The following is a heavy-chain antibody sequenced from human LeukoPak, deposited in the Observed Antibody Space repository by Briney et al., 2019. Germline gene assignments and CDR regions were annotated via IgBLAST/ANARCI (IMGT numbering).Heavy chain of an antibody. D-gene: IGHD2-8*01. V-gene: IGHV3-74*01. CDR3: ARAKLYSGAWFDL. CDR2: INSDGSST. J-gene: IGHJ5*02. Sequence: EGSLRLSCAASGFTFNNQWMLWVRQAPGKGLVWVSRINSDGSSTTYADSVKGRFTISRDNAKNTLYLQMNSLRAEDTAVYYCARAKLYSGAWFDLWVQGTLVTVSS. CDR1: GFTFNNQW.